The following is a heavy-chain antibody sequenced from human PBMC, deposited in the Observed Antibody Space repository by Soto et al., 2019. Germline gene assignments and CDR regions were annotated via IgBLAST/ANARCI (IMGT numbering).Heavy chain of an antibody. V-gene: IGHV1-69*13. CDR2: IIPIFGTA. Sequence: SVKVSCKASGGTFSSYAISWVRQAPGQGLEWMGGIIPIFGTANYAQKFQGRVTITADESTSTAYMELSSLRSEDTAVYYCARATLAYCGGDCSYDAFDIWGQGTMVTVS. CDR1: GGTFSSYA. D-gene: IGHD2-21*02. CDR3: ARATLAYCGGDCSYDAFDI. J-gene: IGHJ3*02.